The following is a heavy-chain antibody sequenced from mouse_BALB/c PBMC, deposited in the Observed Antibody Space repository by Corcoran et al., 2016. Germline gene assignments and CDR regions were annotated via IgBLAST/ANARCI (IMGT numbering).Heavy chain of an antibody. J-gene: IGHJ2*01. CDR2: IDPANGST. CDR1: GFNIKNTY. D-gene: IGHD2-1*01. V-gene: IGHV14-3*02. Sequence: EVQRQQSGAELVKPGASVKLSCTASGFNIKNTYMHWVKQRPEQGLEWIGRIDPANGSTKYDPKFQDRATMTADTSSNTVYLHLSSLTSEATAVYYCGRSREGNYVVYWGQGTTLTVSS. CDR3: GRSREGNYVVY.